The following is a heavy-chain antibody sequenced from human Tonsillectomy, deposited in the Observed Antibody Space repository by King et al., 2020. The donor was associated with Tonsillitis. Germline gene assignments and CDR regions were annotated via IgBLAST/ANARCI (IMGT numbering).Heavy chain of an antibody. CDR2: IYHIGST. D-gene: IGHD6-19*01. Sequence: QLQESGPRLVKPSETLSLSCTVSGYSIRSSYYWGWIRQPPGKGLEWIGSIYHIGSTYYNPSLKSRVTISVDTSKNQFSLRLSSVTAADTAVDYCASVIGVGGIPWFFDWCEGTLVTASS. CDR1: GYSIRSSYY. V-gene: IGHV4-38-2*02. J-gene: IGHJ4*02. CDR3: ASVIGVGGIPWFFD.